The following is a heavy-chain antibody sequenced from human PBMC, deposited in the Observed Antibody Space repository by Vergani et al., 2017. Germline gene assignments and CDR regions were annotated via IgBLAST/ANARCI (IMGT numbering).Heavy chain of an antibody. CDR1: GYTFTGYY. CDR3: ARVLSGVVPPSYYMDV. V-gene: IGHV1-2*02. CDR2: INPNSGGT. J-gene: IGHJ6*03. Sequence: QVQLVQSGAEVKKPGASVKVSCKASGYTFTGYYMHWVRQAPGQGLEWMGWINPNSGGTNYAQKFQGRVTMTRDTSISTAYMELSRLRSDDTAVYYCARVLSGVVPPSYYMDVWGKGTTVTVSS. D-gene: IGHD3-3*01.